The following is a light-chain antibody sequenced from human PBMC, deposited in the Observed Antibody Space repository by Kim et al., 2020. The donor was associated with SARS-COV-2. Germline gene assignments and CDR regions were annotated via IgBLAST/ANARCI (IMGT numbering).Light chain of an antibody. J-gene: IGKJ4*01. CDR1: QSVTSN. CDR2: GAS. CDR3: QQYNNWPPELT. Sequence: EIVMTQSPATLSVSPGERATLSCRASQSVTSNLAWYQQRPGQAPRLLIYGASIRATGIPARFSGSGSGTEFTLTISSLQSEDFAVYYCQQYNNWPPELTFGGGTKVEI. V-gene: IGKV3-15*01.